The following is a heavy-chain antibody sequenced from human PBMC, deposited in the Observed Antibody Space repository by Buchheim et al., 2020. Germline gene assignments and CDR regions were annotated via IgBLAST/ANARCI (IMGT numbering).Heavy chain of an antibody. CDR3: AKDLEFIVVVPAAMGY. Sequence: QVQLVESGGGVVQPGRSLRLSCAASGFTFSSYGMHWVRQAPGKGLEWVAVISYDGSNKYYADSVKGRFTIPRDNSKNTLYLQMNSLRAEDTAVYYCAKDLEFIVVVPAAMGYWGQGTL. J-gene: IGHJ4*02. CDR1: GFTFSSYG. D-gene: IGHD2-2*01. CDR2: ISYDGSNK. V-gene: IGHV3-30*18.